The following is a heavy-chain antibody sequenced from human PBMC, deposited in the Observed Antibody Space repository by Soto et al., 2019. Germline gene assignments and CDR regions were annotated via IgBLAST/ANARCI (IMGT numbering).Heavy chain of an antibody. J-gene: IGHJ3*02. CDR1: GYTFTGYY. CDR2: INPNSGGT. CDR3: ARAAITFGRLSRQGAFHI. Sequence: ASVNISCKASGYTFTGYYMHWVRQAPGQGLEWMGWINPNSGGTNYAQKFQGWVTMTRDTSISTAYMELSRLRSDDTAVYYCARAAITFGRLSRQGAFHISGKGTIVT. D-gene: IGHD3-16*01. V-gene: IGHV1-2*04.